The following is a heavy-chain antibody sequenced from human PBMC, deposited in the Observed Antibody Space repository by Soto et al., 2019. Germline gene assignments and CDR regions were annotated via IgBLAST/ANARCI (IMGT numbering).Heavy chain of an antibody. CDR2: IDYSGSN. D-gene: IGHD3-10*01. Sequence: QVQLQESGPGLVKPSETLSLTCTVSGGSVSSGSYYWSWIRQPPGKGLEWMGYIDYSGSNNYNPSLKSRVTISVDTSKNQFSLKLSSVTAADTAVYYCASSLVYGSGGDEYNWFDPWGQGTLVTVSS. CDR3: ASSLVYGSGGDEYNWFDP. V-gene: IGHV4-61*01. CDR1: GGSVSSGSYY. J-gene: IGHJ5*02.